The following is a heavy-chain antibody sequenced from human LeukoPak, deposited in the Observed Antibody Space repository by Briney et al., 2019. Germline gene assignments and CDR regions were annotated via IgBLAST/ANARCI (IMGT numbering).Heavy chain of an antibody. D-gene: IGHD2-21*02. J-gene: IGHJ4*02. Sequence: GGSLRLSCAASGSTVSSNYMSWVRQAPGKGLEWVSVIYSGGSTYYADSVKGRFTISRDNSKNTLYLQMNSLRAEDTAVYYCASHAYCGGDCYPLYFDYWGQGTLVTVSS. CDR3: ASHAYCGGDCYPLYFDY. CDR2: IYSGGST. CDR1: GSTVSSNY. V-gene: IGHV3-53*01.